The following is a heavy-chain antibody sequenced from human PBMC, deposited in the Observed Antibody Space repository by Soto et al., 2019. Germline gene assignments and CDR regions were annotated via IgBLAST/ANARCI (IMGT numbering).Heavy chain of an antibody. Sequence: HPGGSLRLSCAASGFTFSSYAMSWVRQAPGKGLEWVSAISGSGGSTYYADSVKGRFTISRDNSKSTLYLQLNNLRAEDTAVYFCANLDWSQLPNNFDYWGQGTLVTVSS. CDR2: ISGSGGST. D-gene: IGHD1-1*01. CDR3: ANLDWSQLPNNFDY. J-gene: IGHJ4*02. V-gene: IGHV3-23*01. CDR1: GFTFSSYA.